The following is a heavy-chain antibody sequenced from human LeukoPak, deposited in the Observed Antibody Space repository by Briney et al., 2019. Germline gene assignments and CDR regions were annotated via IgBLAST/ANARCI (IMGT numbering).Heavy chain of an antibody. V-gene: IGHV6-1*01. J-gene: IGHJ4*02. D-gene: IGHD2-21*02. CDR2: TYYRSKWYN. CDR1: GDSVSSNSAA. CDR3: ARAGGDSWYFDY. Sequence: SQTLSLTCVISGDSVSSNSAAWNWIRQSPSRGLEWLGRTYYRSKWYNDYAVSVKSRMTINADTSKNQFSLQLNSVTPEDTAVYYCARAGGDSWYFDYWGQGTPVTVSS.